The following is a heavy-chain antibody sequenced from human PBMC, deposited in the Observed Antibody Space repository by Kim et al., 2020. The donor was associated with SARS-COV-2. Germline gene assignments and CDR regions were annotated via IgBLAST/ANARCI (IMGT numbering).Heavy chain of an antibody. CDR3: TRSRASTRWCYFDF. Sequence: GGSLRLSCAASGFTFSDHYMDWFRQSPGKGLEWVGRTRNKVHSYTTDYAASVKRRCTISRDESNNSLYLQMNSPKPEDTAVYYCTRSRASTRWCYFDFCGQGTLVTASS. J-gene: IGHJ4*02. CDR2: TRNKVHSYTT. V-gene: IGHV3-72*01. D-gene: IGHD2-15*01. CDR1: GFTFSDHY.